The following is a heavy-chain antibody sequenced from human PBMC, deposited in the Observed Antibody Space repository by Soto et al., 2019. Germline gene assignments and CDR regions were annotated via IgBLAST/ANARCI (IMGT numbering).Heavy chain of an antibody. J-gene: IGHJ4*02. CDR3: AKDLIEARHAGAH. Sequence: HPGGSLRLSCAASGFTFSSYAMNWVRQAPGKGLEWVSSISGSDSTYYADSVKGRFTISRDNSKNTLYLQMNSLRAEDTAVYYCAKDLIEARHAGAHWGQGTLVTVSS. D-gene: IGHD6-6*01. CDR2: ISGSDST. V-gene: IGHV3-23*01. CDR1: GFTFSSYA.